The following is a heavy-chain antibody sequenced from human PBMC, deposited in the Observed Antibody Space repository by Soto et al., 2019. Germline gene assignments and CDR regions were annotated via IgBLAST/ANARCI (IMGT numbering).Heavy chain of an antibody. CDR1: GYIFNTYG. CDR3: ARDRQVGRGFVAYYYGMDV. CDR2: VNTYNGNT. D-gene: IGHD1-26*01. V-gene: IGHV1-18*01. J-gene: IGHJ6*02. Sequence: QVQLVQSGGELKKPGASVKVSCKASGYIFNTYGFSWVRQGPGQGLEWLGWVNTYNGNTHYAQRLQGRVTMTTEPYTNTSYMERRSLTSDDTAVSYCARDRQVGRGFVAYYYGMDVWGQGTTVTVSS.